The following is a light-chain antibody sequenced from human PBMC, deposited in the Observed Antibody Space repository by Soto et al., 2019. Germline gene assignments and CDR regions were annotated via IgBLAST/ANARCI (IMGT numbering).Light chain of an antibody. V-gene: IGKV3-15*01. CDR2: GAS. J-gene: IGKJ4*01. CDR1: QSVGSH. Sequence: EVVMTQSPATLSVSPGERATLSCRASQSVGSHLAWYQQKPGQAPRLLISGASTRATGIPARLSGIGSGTEFTLTISSLQSEDFTVYYCQQYNDWPLTFGGGTKVEF. CDR3: QQYNDWPLT.